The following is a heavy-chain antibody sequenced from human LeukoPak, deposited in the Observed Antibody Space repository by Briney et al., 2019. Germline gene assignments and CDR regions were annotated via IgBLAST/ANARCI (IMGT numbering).Heavy chain of an antibody. Sequence: GGSLRLSCAASGFTFSSYAMSWVRQAPGKGLEWVSAISGSGGSTYCADSVKGRFTISRDNSKNTLYLQMYSLRAEDTAVYYCAKSLGVRVYYYDSSGYSYFDYWGQGTLVTVSS. CDR1: GFTFSSYA. D-gene: IGHD3-22*01. CDR2: ISGSGGST. CDR3: AKSLGVRVYYYDSSGYSYFDY. J-gene: IGHJ4*02. V-gene: IGHV3-23*01.